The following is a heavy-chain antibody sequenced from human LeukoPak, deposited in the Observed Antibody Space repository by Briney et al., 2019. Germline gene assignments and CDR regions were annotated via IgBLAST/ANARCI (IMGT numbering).Heavy chain of an antibody. V-gene: IGHV3-30*04. J-gene: IGHJ5*02. CDR3: AKGEGIVATIPS. CDR1: AFTFSNYA. CDR2: IFFDGTTK. D-gene: IGHD5-12*01. Sequence: GGSLRLSCAASAFTFSNYAMHWVRQAPGKGLEWVGVIFFDGTTKYYADSVKGRFTISRDNSRNTLYLQMNSLRPEDTAVYYCAKGEGIVATIPSWGQGTLVTVSS.